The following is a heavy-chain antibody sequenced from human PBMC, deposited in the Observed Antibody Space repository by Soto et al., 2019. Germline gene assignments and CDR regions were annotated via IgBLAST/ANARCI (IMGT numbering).Heavy chain of an antibody. CDR1: EGSISTYY. J-gene: IGHJ6*02. CDR3: ARDHRGRGLWFGEIVGGDYVLYV. CDR2: IYYTGNT. D-gene: IGHD3-10*01. Sequence: SETLSLTCSISEGSISTYYWPWIRQSPGKGLEWIGYIYYTGNTKYNPSLQSRVTMSVYSANNQFSLNLRSVTAAYTCVYYCARDHRGRGLWFGEIVGGDYVLYVWGRGTTVTVS. V-gene: IGHV4-59*01.